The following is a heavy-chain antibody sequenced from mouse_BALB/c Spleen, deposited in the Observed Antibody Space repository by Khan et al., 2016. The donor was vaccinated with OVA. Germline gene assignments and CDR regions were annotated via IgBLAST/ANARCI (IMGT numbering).Heavy chain of an antibody. CDR2: ISYSGRT. V-gene: IGHV3-2*02. CDR3: AMGRTY. J-gene: IGHJ3*01. Sequence: EVQLQESGPGLVKPSQSLSLTCTVTGYSITSDYAWNWIRQSPGNKLEWMGYISYSGRTSYNPSLKSRISVTRDTSKNQFFLQLNSVTTEDTATYYCAMGRTYWGQGTLVTVSA. CDR1: GYSITSDYA. D-gene: IGHD4-1*01.